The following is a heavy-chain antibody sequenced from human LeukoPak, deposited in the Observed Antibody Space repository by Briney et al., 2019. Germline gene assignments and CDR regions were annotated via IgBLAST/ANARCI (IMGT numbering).Heavy chain of an antibody. D-gene: IGHD2-2*01. Sequence: GGSLRLSCAASGFTFSSYEMNWVRQAPGKGLEWVSYISSSGSTIYYADSVKGRFTISRDNAKNSPYLQMNSLRAEDTAVYYCARVGCSSTSCYWMGNNWFDPWGQGTLVTVSS. CDR2: ISSSGSTI. CDR3: ARVGCSSTSCYWMGNNWFDP. J-gene: IGHJ5*02. V-gene: IGHV3-48*03. CDR1: GFTFSSYE.